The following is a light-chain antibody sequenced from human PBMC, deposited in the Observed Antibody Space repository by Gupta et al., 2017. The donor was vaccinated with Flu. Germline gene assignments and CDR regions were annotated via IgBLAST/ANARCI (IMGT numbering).Light chain of an antibody. CDR1: QSIDTY. V-gene: IGKV3-11*01. J-gene: IGKJ4*01. Sequence: EIVLTQSPATLSLSPGERSTLSCRASQSIDTYLAWYQQKPGQVPRLLIYDASHRATGIPARFSGSGSGTDFTLTIGSLEPEDLAVYYCQQRSNWPLTFGAGTKVEIK. CDR2: DAS. CDR3: QQRSNWPLT.